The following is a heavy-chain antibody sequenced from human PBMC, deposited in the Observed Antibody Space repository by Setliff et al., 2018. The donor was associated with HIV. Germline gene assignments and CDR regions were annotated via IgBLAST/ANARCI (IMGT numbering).Heavy chain of an antibody. CDR2: IYYSGST. J-gene: IGHJ4*02. CDR3: ARGLSFYDPGGFDY. D-gene: IGHD3-22*01. V-gene: IGHV4-28*01. CDR1: GGSISTSNW. Sequence: SETLSLTCTVSGGSISTSNWWGWIRQTPGKGLEWIGYIYYSGSTNYNPSLKSRVTISVDTSKNQFSLKLSSVTAADTAVYYCARGLSFYDPGGFDYWGQGTLVTVSS.